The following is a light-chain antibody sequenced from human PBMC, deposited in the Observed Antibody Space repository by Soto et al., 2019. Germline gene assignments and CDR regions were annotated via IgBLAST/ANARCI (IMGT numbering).Light chain of an antibody. J-gene: IGLJ2*01. CDR1: TSNIGSNA. CDR3: CSYAGSYTVL. V-gene: IGLV1-44*01. Sequence: QAVVTQPPSASGTPGQRVTISCSGITSNIGSNAVHWYQQLPGTAPRLLIFDSNQRPSGVPVRFSGSKSGTSASLAITGLQSEDEADYFCCSYAGSYTVLFGGGTKLTVL. CDR2: DSN.